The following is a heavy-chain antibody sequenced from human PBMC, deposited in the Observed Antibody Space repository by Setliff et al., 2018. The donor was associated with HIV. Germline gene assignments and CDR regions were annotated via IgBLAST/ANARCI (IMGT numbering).Heavy chain of an antibody. CDR1: GFTFSYYS. Sequence: PGGSLRLSCAASGFTFSYYSMNWVRQAPGKGLEWVSYISRSGGTIYYTDSVKGRFTISRDNAKNSLDLLMSSLRVEDTAVYHCARAFHPPAGVVYSYYMDVWGKGTTVTVSS. D-gene: IGHD2-15*01. CDR2: ISRSGGTI. CDR3: ARAFHPPAGVVYSYYMDV. J-gene: IGHJ6*03. V-gene: IGHV3-48*04.